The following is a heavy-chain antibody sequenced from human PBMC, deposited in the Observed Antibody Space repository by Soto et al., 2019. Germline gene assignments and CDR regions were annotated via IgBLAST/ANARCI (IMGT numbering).Heavy chain of an antibody. D-gene: IGHD3-10*01. Sequence: EASVKVSCKASGFTFTSSAMQWVRQARGQRLEWIGWIVVGSGNTNYAQKFQERVTITRDMSTSTAYMELSSLRSEDTAVYYCAAGGESDYYYYQAVWGKGTTVTVSS. CDR1: GFTFTSSA. CDR3: AAGGESDYYYYQAV. CDR2: IVVGSGNT. J-gene: IGHJ6*03. V-gene: IGHV1-58*02.